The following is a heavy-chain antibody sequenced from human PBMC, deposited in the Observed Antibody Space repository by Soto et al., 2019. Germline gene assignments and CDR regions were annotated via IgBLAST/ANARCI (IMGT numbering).Heavy chain of an antibody. CDR2: IWYDGSNK. CDR1: GFTFSSYG. V-gene: IGHV3-33*01. Sequence: QVQLVESGGGVVQPGRSLRLSCAASGFTFSSYGMHWVRQAPGKGLEWVAVIWYDGSNKYYADSVKGRFTISRDNSKHTLYRQLNSLRAEEMAVYYCSRVAVIAAAGKEVTTRGFDYCGQGTLVTVSS. CDR3: SRVAVIAAAGKEVTTRGFDY. J-gene: IGHJ4*02. D-gene: IGHD6-13*01.